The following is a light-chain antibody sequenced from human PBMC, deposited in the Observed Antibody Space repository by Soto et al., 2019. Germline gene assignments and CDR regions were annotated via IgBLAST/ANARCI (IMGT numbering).Light chain of an antibody. Sequence: QAVVTQPLSASGTPGQRVTISCSGSSSNIGSNYLYWYVQLPGTAPKLLIYRNNQRPSGVPDRISGSKSGTSASLAISGLRSEDEADYYCAAWDDSLSGVVFGGGTKVTVL. J-gene: IGLJ2*01. CDR1: SSNIGSNY. CDR2: RNN. V-gene: IGLV1-47*01. CDR3: AAWDDSLSGVV.